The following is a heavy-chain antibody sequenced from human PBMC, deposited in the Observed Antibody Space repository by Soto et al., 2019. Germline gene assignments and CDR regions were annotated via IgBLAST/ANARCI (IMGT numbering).Heavy chain of an antibody. J-gene: IGHJ3*02. Sequence: EVQLVESGGGLVQPGRSLRLSCAASGFTFDDYAMHWVRQVPGKGLEWVSGISWNSGSVAYADSVKGRFTISRDNAKNSLYLQMNSLRAEDTALYYCAKRDQGMRAFDIRGLGKMVTVSS. V-gene: IGHV3-9*01. CDR1: GFTFDDYA. CDR3: AKRDQGMRAFDI. CDR2: ISWNSGSV.